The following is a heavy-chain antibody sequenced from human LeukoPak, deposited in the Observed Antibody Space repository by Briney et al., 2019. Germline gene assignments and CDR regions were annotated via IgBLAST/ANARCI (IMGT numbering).Heavy chain of an antibody. CDR1: GFTFTNYA. D-gene: IGHD3-3*01. J-gene: IGHJ6*02. Sequence: GGSLRLSCAASGFTFTNYAMNWVRQAPGKGLEWVSGISGRGGNTYYADSVKGRFTISRDNSKNTLFLQMNSLKAEDTAVYYCAKDFGGSGDFWSGYYDYYFYGMDVWGHGTTVTVSS. CDR3: AKDFGGSGDFWSGYYDYYFYGMDV. V-gene: IGHV3-23*01. CDR2: ISGRGGNT.